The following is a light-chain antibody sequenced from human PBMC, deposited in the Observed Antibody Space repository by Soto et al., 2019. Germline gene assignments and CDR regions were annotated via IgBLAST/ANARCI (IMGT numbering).Light chain of an antibody. CDR2: DAS. CDR1: QSVFSY. CDR3: QQRSNWPLT. J-gene: IGKJ4*01. Sequence: EIVLTQSPATLSLSPGERATLSCRASQSVFSYLAWYQQKPGQAPRPLIYDASNRATGIPARFSGSGSGADFTLTISSLEPDDFALYYCQQRSNWPLTFGGGTKVEIK. V-gene: IGKV3-11*01.